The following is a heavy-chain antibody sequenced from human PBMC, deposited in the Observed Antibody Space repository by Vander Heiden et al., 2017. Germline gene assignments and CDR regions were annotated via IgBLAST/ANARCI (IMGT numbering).Heavy chain of an antibody. J-gene: IGHJ4*02. CDR1: GFTFDDYA. CDR2: ISWNSGSI. Sequence: EVQLVESGGGLVQPGRSLRLSCAASGFTFDDYAMHWVRQAPGKGLEWVSGISWNSGSIGYADSVKGRFTISRDNAKNSLYLQMNSLRAEDTALYYCAKDFRVRGSYYTIDYWGQGTLVTVSS. D-gene: IGHD1-26*01. CDR3: AKDFRVRGSYYTIDY. V-gene: IGHV3-9*01.